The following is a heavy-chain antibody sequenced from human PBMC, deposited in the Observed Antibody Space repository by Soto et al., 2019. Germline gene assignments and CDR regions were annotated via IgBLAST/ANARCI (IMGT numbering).Heavy chain of an antibody. D-gene: IGHD6-19*01. V-gene: IGHV1-18*01. CDR3: AREWDNKSEHSSGWYDDF. Sequence: ASVKVSCKASGGTFSSYAISWVRQAPGQGLEWMGWISAYNGNTNYAQKLQGRVTMTTDTSTNTVYMELRSLRSDDTAVYYCAREWDNKSEHSSGWYDDFWGQGTLVTVSS. J-gene: IGHJ4*02. CDR1: GGTFSSYA. CDR2: ISAYNGNT.